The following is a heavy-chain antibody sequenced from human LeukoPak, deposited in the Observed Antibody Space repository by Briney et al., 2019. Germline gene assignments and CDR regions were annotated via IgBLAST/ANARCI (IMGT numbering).Heavy chain of an antibody. CDR2: INPSGGST. CDR1: GYTLTSYY. CDR3: ARDLAGGTYYYYYGMDV. V-gene: IGHV1-46*01. J-gene: IGHJ6*02. Sequence: ASVKVSCKASGYTLTSYYLHWVRQAPGQGLEWMAIINPSGGSTSHAQKFQGRVTMTRDTSTSTVYMELSSLRSEDTAVYYCARDLAGGTYYYYYGMDVWGQGTTVTVSS. D-gene: IGHD3-16*01.